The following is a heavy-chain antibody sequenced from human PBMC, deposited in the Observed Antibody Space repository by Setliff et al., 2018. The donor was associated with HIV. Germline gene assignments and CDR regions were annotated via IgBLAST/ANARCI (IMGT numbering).Heavy chain of an antibody. CDR1: GGTFKNLA. V-gene: IGHV1-46*02. CDR3: ARSFDILTGDLDY. J-gene: IGHJ4*02. D-gene: IGHD3-9*01. Sequence: ASVKVSCKASGGTFKNLAISWVRQAPGQGLEWMGLIGPSGSSTTYAQNFQGRVTMSRDTSTGTVYMELSSLKSEDTAVYYCARSFDILTGDLDYWGQGTLVTVSS. CDR2: IGPSGSST.